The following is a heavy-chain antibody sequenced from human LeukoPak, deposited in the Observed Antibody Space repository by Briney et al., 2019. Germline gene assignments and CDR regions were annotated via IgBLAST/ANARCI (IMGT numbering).Heavy chain of an antibody. CDR2: IYYSGST. Sequence: PSETLSLTCTVSGGSISSGDYYWSRIRQPPGKGLEWIGYIYYSGSTYYNPSLKSRVTISVDTSKNQFSLKLSSVTAADTAVYYCAREAIVPAANNAFDIWGQGTMVTVSS. CDR3: AREAIVPAANNAFDI. D-gene: IGHD2-2*01. J-gene: IGHJ3*02. CDR1: GGSISSGDYY. V-gene: IGHV4-30-4*01.